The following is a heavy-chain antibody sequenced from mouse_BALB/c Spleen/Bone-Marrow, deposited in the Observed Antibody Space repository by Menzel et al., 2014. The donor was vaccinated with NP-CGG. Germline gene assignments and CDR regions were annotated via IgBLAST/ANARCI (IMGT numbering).Heavy chain of an antibody. Sequence: EVHLVESGGGLVKPGGSLKLSCAASGFTFSSYAMSWVRQTPEKRLEWVATISSGGSYTYYPDSVKGRFTISRDNAKNTLCLQMSSLSSEDTAMYYCARHGITRLLDYWGQGTTLTVSS. CDR1: GFTFSSYA. CDR3: ARHGITRLLDY. CDR2: ISSGGSYT. D-gene: IGHD2-4*01. V-gene: IGHV5-9-3*01. J-gene: IGHJ2*01.